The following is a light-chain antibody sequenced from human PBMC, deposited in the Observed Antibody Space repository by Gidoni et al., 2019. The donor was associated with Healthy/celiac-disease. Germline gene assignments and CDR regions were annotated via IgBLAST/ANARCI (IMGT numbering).Light chain of an antibody. J-gene: IGKJ1*01. CDR1: QSVLYSSNNKNY. CDR3: QQYYSTPLT. CDR2: WAS. V-gene: IGKV4-1*01. Sequence: DIVMTQSPDSLAVSLGERATINCKSSQSVLYSSNNKNYLAWYQQKPGRPPKLLIYWASTRESGVPDRFSGSGSGTDFTLTISIMQAEDVAVYYCQQYYSTPLTFGQGTKVEIK.